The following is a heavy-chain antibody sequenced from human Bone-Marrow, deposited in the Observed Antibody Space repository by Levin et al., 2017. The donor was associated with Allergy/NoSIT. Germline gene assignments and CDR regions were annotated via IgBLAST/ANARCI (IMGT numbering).Heavy chain of an antibody. J-gene: IGHJ3*01. CDR1: GFPFSSYG. Sequence: HPGGSLRLSCEASGFPFSSYGMYWVRQRPGKGLEWLAFIAYDGSDSYYGDFVKGRFTISRDNFKNTVYLQLNRLRPEDTAVYFCANDVGRQLLPSALHVWGRGTVLSVSS. CDR2: IAYDGSDS. V-gene: IGHV3-30*18. D-gene: IGHD3-10*01. CDR3: ANDVGRQLLPSALHV.